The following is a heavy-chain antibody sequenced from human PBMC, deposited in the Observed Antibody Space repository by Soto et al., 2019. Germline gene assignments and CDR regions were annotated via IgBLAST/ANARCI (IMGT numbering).Heavy chain of an antibody. J-gene: IGHJ4*02. CDR2: IDWDDDK. D-gene: IGHD4-17*01. Sequence: SGPTLVNPTQTLTLTCTFSGFSLGTSGMRVTWIRQPPGKALEWLARIDWDDDKFYSTSLKTRLTISKDTSRNQVVLTMTNMDPVDTATYYCARTTTVTTFDYWGQGTLVTVSS. CDR1: GFSLGTSGMR. V-gene: IGHV2-70*04. CDR3: ARTTTVTTFDY.